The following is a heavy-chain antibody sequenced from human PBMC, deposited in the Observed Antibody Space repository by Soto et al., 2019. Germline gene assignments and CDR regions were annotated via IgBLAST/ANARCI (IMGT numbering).Heavy chain of an antibody. CDR1: GFIFSDYY. V-gene: IGHV3-11*06. CDR3: ARDVAWRRGKVGRNYYGMAV. CDR2: ISTSSTYT. J-gene: IGHJ6*04. D-gene: IGHD1-26*01. Sequence: QVLLVESGGGLVKAGGSLRLSCAASGFIFSDYYMSWVRQTPGKGLEWVSYISTSSTYTNYADSVKGRFTISRDNTKNSLYLQMESLRGEDTAGYYCARDVAWRRGKVGRNYYGMAVWGKGTTFTFSS.